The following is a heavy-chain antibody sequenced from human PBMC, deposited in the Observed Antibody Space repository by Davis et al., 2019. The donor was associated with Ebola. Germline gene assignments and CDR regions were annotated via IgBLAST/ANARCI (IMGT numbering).Heavy chain of an antibody. CDR1: GFTFSSYA. CDR3: AKEGYSSPWYYYMDV. CDR2: ISGSGGST. J-gene: IGHJ6*03. V-gene: IGHV3-23*01. D-gene: IGHD6-13*01. Sequence: PGGSLTLSCAASGFTFSSYAMSWVRQAPGKGLEWVSAISGSGGSTYYADSVKGRFTISRDNSKNTLYLQMNSLRAEDTAVYYCAKEGYSSPWYYYMDVWGKGTTVTVSS.